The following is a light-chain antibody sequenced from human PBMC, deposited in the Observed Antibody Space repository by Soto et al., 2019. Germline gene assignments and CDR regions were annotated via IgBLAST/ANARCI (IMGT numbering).Light chain of an antibody. CDR1: QGISNY. CDR2: DAS. Sequence: DIQMTQSPSSLSASVGDRVTITCQASQGISNYLAWYQQKPGKAPNLLIYDASSLETGVPSRFSGSGSGTHFTFTITNLQAEDIATYYCQQYDNHTLPPRPRFGQGTKVEIK. J-gene: IGKJ2*03. V-gene: IGKV1-33*01. CDR3: QQYDNHTLPPRPR.